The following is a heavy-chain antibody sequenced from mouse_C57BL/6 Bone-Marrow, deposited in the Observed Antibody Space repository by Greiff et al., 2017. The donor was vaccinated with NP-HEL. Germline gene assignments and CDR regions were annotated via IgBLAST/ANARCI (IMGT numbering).Heavy chain of an antibody. V-gene: IGHV1-69*01. J-gene: IGHJ2*01. CDR1: GYTFTSYW. CDR2: IDPSDSYT. CDR3: AREDCLPYYFAY. Sequence: QVQLQQSGAELVMPGASVKMSCKASGYTFTSYWMHWVKQRHGQGLEWIGEIDPSDSYTNYNQKFKGKSTLTVDKSSSTSYMQLSSLTSEDSAVYYCAREDCLPYYFAYWGQGPALTVSS.